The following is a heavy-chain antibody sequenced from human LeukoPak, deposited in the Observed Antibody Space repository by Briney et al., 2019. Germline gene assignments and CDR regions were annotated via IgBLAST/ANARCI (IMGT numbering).Heavy chain of an antibody. CDR3: ARVTVSSGVDY. Sequence: PGGSLRLSCAASGSTFRSYGMHWVRQAPGKGLEWVSYISSTGNNIYYADSVKGRFTIPRDNAKNSLYLEMNSLRAEDTAFYYGARVTVSSGVDYWGQGTLVTASS. D-gene: IGHD4-11*01. J-gene: IGHJ4*02. V-gene: IGHV3-48*04. CDR2: ISSTGNNI. CDR1: GSTFRSYG.